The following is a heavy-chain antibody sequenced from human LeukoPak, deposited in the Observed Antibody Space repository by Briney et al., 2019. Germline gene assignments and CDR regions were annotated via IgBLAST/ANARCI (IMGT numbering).Heavy chain of an antibody. CDR2: IRYDGSNK. J-gene: IGHJ4*02. V-gene: IGHV3-30*02. CDR1: GFTFSNYG. CDR3: TRDRDFDFWSGFSDY. Sequence: GGSLRLSCAASGFTFSNYGMHWVRQAPGKGLEWVAFIRYDGSNKYYAETVKGRFTISRDNSKNTLYLQMNSLKTEDTAVYYCTRDRDFDFWSGFSDYWGQGTLVTVSS. D-gene: IGHD3-3*01.